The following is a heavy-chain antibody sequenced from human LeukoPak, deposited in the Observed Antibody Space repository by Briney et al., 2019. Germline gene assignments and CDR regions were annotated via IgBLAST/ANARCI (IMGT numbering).Heavy chain of an antibody. CDR1: GFTFSSYS. D-gene: IGHD5-18*01. Sequence: GESLTLSCAVSGFTFSSYSMNWVRQPPAKGLGWGSYISSSSITMYYADSVKGRLTISRDNAKNSLYRQMNSLRAEDTAVYFCARECDTPVFDICGQGTMVTVSS. CDR2: ISSSSITM. CDR3: ARECDTPVFDI. J-gene: IGHJ3*02. V-gene: IGHV3-48*01.